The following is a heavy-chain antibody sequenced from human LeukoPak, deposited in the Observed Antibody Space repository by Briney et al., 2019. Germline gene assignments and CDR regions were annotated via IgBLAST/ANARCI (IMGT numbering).Heavy chain of an antibody. CDR1: GFTFSSYA. J-gene: IGHJ4*02. D-gene: IGHD2-15*01. CDR2: ISGSGGST. V-gene: IGHV3-23*01. CDR3: AKDWARYCSGGSCLRGSYFDY. Sequence: GGSLRLSCAASGFTFSSYAMSWVRQAPGKGLEWVPAISGSGGSTYYADSVKGRFTISRDNSKNTLYLQMNSLRAEDTAVYYCAKDWARYCSGGSCLRGSYFDYWGPGNLVTVSS.